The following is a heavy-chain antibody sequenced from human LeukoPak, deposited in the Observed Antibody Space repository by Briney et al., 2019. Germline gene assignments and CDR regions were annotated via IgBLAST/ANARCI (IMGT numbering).Heavy chain of an antibody. CDR2: ISAYNGNT. CDR1: GFTFTSYA. CDR3: ARDPGWDFWSGYYRTPYDY. D-gene: IGHD3-3*01. Sequence: ASVKVSCKASGFTFTSYAITWVRQAPGQGPEWMGRISAYNGNTNYAQKLQGRVTMTTDTSTSTAYMELRSLRSDDTAVYYCARDPGWDFWSGYYRTPYDYWGQGTLVTVSS. V-gene: IGHV1-18*01. J-gene: IGHJ4*02.